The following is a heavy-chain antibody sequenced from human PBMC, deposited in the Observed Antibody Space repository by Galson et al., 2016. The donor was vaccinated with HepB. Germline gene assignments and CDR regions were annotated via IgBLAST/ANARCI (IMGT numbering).Heavy chain of an antibody. J-gene: IGHJ4*02. CDR1: GYTFTNHW. CDR2: IYPGDSDT. V-gene: IGHV5-51*01. D-gene: IGHD6-19*01. Sequence: QSGAAVKKPGESLKISCQGPGYTFTNHWIGWVRQMPGKGLEWMGIIYPGDSDTRYSPSFQGQVTISADKSTRTAYLQWSSLKASDTAMYYCARRDSGWSLFDYWGQGTLLTVSS. CDR3: ARRDSGWSLFDY.